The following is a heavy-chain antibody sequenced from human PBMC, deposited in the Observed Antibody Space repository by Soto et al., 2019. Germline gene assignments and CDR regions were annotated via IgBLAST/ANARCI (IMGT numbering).Heavy chain of an antibody. V-gene: IGHV3-15*07. J-gene: IGHJ3*02. CDR1: GFTFSNAW. Sequence: EVQLVESXXGLVXXXXSLRLSCAASGFTFSNAWMNWVRQAPGKGLEWVGRIKSKTDGGTTDYAAPVKGRFTISRDDSKNTLYLQMNSLKTEDTAVYYCTTLTGLLYAFDIWGQGTMVTVSS. CDR2: IKSKTDGGTT. CDR3: TTLTGLLYAFDI.